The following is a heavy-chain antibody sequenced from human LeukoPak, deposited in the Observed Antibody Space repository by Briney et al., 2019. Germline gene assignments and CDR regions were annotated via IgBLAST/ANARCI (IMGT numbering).Heavy chain of an antibody. CDR3: ARDRRGYTYGYFPHF. Sequence: GGSLRLSCAASGFTFSSYWMSWVRQAPGKGLDWVAVISYDGSSTYYADSVKGRFTISRDNSKNTLYLQMNTLRAEDTAMYYCARDRRGYTYGYFPHFWGQGTLVTVSS. J-gene: IGHJ4*02. CDR1: GFTFSSYW. D-gene: IGHD5-18*01. V-gene: IGHV3-30*01. CDR2: ISYDGSST.